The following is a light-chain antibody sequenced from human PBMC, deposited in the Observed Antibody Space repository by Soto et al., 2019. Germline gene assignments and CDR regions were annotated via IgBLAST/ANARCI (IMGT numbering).Light chain of an antibody. J-gene: IGLJ3*02. CDR2: EVT. CDR3: SSYGGSNPVV. CDR1: RSDVGGYNF. Sequence: QSALTQPPSASGSPGQSVTISCTGTRSDVGGYNFVSWYQQHPGKAPKLMIYEVTKRPSGVPDRFSASKSGNTASLTVSGLQAEDEADYYCSSYGGSNPVVFGGGTKVTVL. V-gene: IGLV2-8*01.